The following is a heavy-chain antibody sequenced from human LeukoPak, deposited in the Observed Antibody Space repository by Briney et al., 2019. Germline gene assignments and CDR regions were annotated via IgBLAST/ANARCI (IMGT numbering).Heavy chain of an antibody. Sequence: GGSLRLSCTASGFTFSRYEMHWVRQVIGKGLEWVSAIGITDKTYYLAPVEGRFTISRENAKNSVYLQMNSLRAEDTAVYYCARDLGTGTAYTNRFDLWGQGTLVTVS. J-gene: IGHJ5*02. CDR2: IGITDKT. CDR1: GFTFSRYE. V-gene: IGHV3-13*01. CDR3: ARDLGTGTAYTNRFDL. D-gene: IGHD2-21*02.